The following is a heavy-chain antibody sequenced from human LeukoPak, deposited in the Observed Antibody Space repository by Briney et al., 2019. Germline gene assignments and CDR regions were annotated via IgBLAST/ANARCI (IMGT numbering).Heavy chain of an antibody. CDR1: GFTFSSYW. Sequence: GGSLRLSCAASGFTFSSYWMIWVCQAPGKGLEWVASIKQDGSDKYCLDSVKGRFTFSRDNTKNSLYLQMDSLRAEDTAVYYCARGDNSSPNWFDPWGQGTLVTVSS. J-gene: IGHJ5*02. CDR2: IKQDGSDK. D-gene: IGHD6-13*01. V-gene: IGHV3-7*01. CDR3: ARGDNSSPNWFDP.